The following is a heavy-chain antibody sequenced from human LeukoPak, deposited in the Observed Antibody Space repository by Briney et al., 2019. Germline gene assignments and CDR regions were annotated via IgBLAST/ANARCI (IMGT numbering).Heavy chain of an antibody. V-gene: IGHV3-48*04. CDR2: ISVSSSTI. CDR3: ARDIKQKAVAATLQEKFYYYYYMDV. Sequence: GGSLRLSCAASGFTFSSYSMNWVRQAPGKGLEWISYISVSSSTIYYADSVKGRFTISRDNAQNSLYLQMNSLRAEDTAVYYCARDIKQKAVAATLQEKFYYYYYMDVWGKGTTVTVSS. J-gene: IGHJ6*03. CDR1: GFTFSSYS. D-gene: IGHD6-19*01.